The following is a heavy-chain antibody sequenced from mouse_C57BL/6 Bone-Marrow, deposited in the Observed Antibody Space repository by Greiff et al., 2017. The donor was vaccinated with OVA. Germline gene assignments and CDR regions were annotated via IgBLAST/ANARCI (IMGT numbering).Heavy chain of an antibody. J-gene: IGHJ2*01. CDR2: ISNGGGST. D-gene: IGHD4-1*01. V-gene: IGHV5-12*01. Sequence: EVQRVESGGGLVQPGGSLKLSCAASGFTFSDYYMYWVRQTPEKRLEWVAYISNGGGSTYYPDTVKGRFTISRDNAKNTLYLQMSRLKSEDTAMYYCARHRMGSFDYWGQGTTLTVSS. CDR3: ARHRMGSFDY. CDR1: GFTFSDYY.